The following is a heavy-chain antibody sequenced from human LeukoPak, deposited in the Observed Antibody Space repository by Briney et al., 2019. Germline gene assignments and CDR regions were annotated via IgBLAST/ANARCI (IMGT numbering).Heavy chain of an antibody. V-gene: IGHV4-34*01. CDR3: ARDEAYCGGDCYSGFDY. CDR2: INHSGSN. J-gene: IGHJ4*02. D-gene: IGHD2-21*02. Sequence: SETLSLTCAVYGGSFSGYYWSWIRQPPGKGLEWIGGINHSGSNNYNPSLKSRVTISVDTSKIQFSLKLSSVTAADTAVYYCARDEAYCGGDCYSGFDYWGRGTLVTVSS. CDR1: GGSFSGYY.